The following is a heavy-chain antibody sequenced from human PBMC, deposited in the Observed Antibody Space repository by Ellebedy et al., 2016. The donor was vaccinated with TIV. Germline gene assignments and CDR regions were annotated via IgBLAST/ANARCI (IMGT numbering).Heavy chain of an antibody. D-gene: IGHD6-13*01. J-gene: IGHJ4*02. Sequence: GESLKISXKGSGYSFTSYWIGWVRQMPGKGLEWMGIIYPGASDTYYSPSFQGQVTISADKSINTAYLQWSSLKASDTAMYYCARHVASRRWSFFDYWGQGTLVTVSS. V-gene: IGHV5-51*01. CDR3: ARHVASRRWSFFDY. CDR2: IYPGASDT. CDR1: GYSFTSYW.